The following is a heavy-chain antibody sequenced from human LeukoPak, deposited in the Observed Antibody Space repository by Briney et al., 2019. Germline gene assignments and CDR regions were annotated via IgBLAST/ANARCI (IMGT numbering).Heavy chain of an antibody. D-gene: IGHD6-13*01. V-gene: IGHV3-9*01. CDR2: INWRSNNI. CDR1: GFTFAVYA. Sequence: PGRSPRLSCAPSGFTFAVYAMHWVPPAPGKGLEWVSGINWRSNNIGYADSVKGRFTISRDNAKNSLYLQMNSLRTEDTALYYCARDRAGYFYAMDVWGQGTSVTVSS. J-gene: IGHJ6*02. CDR3: ARDRAGYFYAMDV.